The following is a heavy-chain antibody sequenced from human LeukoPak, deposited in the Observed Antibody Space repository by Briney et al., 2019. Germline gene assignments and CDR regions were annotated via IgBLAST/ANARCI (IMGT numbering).Heavy chain of an antibody. V-gene: IGHV3-7*01. D-gene: IGHD1-26*01. Sequence: SGGSLRLSCAASGFTFNIYWMSWVRQTPGKGLEWVANINQDGSGKYYVDSVKGRFTISRDNARNSLYLQMNSLRAEDTAVYYCARAELIIGTFDYWGQGTLVTVSS. CDR2: INQDGSGK. CDR3: ARAELIIGTFDY. CDR1: GFTFNIYW. J-gene: IGHJ4*02.